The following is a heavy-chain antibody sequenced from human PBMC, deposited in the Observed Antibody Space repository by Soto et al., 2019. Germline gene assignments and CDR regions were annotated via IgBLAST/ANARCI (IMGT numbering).Heavy chain of an antibody. CDR3: ARLPQRSYSSGWFDP. J-gene: IGHJ5*02. CDR2: IYPGDSDT. V-gene: IGHV5-51*01. Sequence: GESLKISCKGSGYSFTSYWIGWVRQMPGKGLEWMGIIYPGDSDTRYSPSFQGQVTISADKSISTAYLQWSSLKASDTAMYYCARLPQRSYSSGWFDPWGQGTLVTVSS. CDR1: GYSFTSYW. D-gene: IGHD6-19*01.